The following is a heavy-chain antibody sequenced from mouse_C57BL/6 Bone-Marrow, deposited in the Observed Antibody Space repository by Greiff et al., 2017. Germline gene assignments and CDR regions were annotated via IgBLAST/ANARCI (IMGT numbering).Heavy chain of an antibody. CDR3: ASTLLLLLRTALYFAV. CDR2: IYPGDGDT. J-gene: IGHJ1*03. V-gene: IGHV1-80*01. D-gene: IGHD1-1*01. Sequence: VQLQQSGAELVKPGASVKISCKASGYAFSSYWMNWVKQRPGKGLEWIGQIYPGDGDTNYNGKFKGKATLTADKSSSTAYMQLSSLTSEDSAVYFCASTLLLLLRTALYFAVWGTGTTVTVSS. CDR1: GYAFSSYW.